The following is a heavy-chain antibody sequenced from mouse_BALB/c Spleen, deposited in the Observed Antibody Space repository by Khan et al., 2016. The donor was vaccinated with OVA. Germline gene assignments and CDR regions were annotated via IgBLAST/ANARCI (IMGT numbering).Heavy chain of an antibody. J-gene: IGHJ2*01. CDR1: GYTFTSYW. CDR2: IYPGDGNT. D-gene: IGHD1-1*01. CDR3: VRGGISTGSFDY. Sequence: QVQLKESGTELARPGASVKLSCKASGYTFTSYWMQWVKQRPGQGLEWIGAIYPGDGNTRYTQKFKGKATLTADKSSSTAYMQLSSLASEDSAVYFGVRGGISTGSFDYWGQGTTLTVSS. V-gene: IGHV1-87*01.